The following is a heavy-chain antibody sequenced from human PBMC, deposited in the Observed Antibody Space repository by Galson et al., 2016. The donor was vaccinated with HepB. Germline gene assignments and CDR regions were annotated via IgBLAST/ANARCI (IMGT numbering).Heavy chain of an antibody. CDR1: GFTFSSYS. D-gene: IGHD3-10*01. CDR3: AREGPNYYGSGSYWYYFDY. CDR2: ISSSSSYI. V-gene: IGHV3-21*01. J-gene: IGHJ4*02. Sequence: SLRLSCAASGFTFSSYSMNWVRQAPGKGLEWVSSISSSSSYIYYADSVKGRFTISIDNAKNSLYLQMNSLRAEDTAVYYCAREGPNYYGSGSYWYYFDYWGQGTLVTVSS.